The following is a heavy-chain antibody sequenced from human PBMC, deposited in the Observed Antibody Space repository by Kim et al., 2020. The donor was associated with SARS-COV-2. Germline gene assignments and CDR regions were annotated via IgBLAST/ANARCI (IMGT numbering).Heavy chain of an antibody. Sequence: SETLSLTCTVSGGSISSYYWSWIRQPAGKGLEWIGRIYTSGSTNYNPSLKSRVTMSVDTSKNQFSLKLSSVTAADTAVYYCARSNCPLDYDSASTRWELLECVSEFDYWGQGTLVTVSS. CDR2: IYTSGST. CDR1: GGSISSYY. J-gene: IGHJ4*02. V-gene: IGHV4-4*07. D-gene: IGHD1-26*01. CDR3: ARSNCPLDYDSASTRWELLECVSEFDY.